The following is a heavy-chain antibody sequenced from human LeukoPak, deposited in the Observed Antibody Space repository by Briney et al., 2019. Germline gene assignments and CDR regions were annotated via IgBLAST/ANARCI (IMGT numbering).Heavy chain of an antibody. CDR1: GYTFTSYG. D-gene: IGHD3-10*01. V-gene: IGHV1-18*01. Sequence: ASVKVSCKASGYTFTSYGISWVRQAPGQGLEWMGWISAYNGNTNYAQKLQGRVTMTTDTSTSTAYMELRSLRSDDTAVYYCAKGGPHYGSGSYYAFDYWGQGTLVTVSS. CDR3: AKGGPHYGSGSYYAFDY. CDR2: ISAYNGNT. J-gene: IGHJ4*02.